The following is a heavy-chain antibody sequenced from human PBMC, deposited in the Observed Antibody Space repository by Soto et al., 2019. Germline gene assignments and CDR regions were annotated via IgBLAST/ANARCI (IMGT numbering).Heavy chain of an antibody. D-gene: IGHD5-18*01. CDR1: GGSISSSSYY. Sequence: PSETLSLTSTVSGGSISSSSYYWGWIRQPSGKGLEWIGSIYYSGSTYYNPSLKSRVTISVDTSKNQFSLKLSSVTAADTAVYYCARLGIQLWAYFDYWGQGTLVTVSS. CDR2: IYYSGST. V-gene: IGHV4-39*01. J-gene: IGHJ4*02. CDR3: ARLGIQLWAYFDY.